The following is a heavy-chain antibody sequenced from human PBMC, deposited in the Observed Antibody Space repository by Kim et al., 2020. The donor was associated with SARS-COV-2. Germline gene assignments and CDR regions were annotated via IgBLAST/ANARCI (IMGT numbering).Heavy chain of an antibody. V-gene: IGHV4-31*03. Sequence: SETLSLTCTVSGGSISSGGYYWSWIRQHPGKGLEWIGYIYYSGSTYYNPSLKSRVTISVDTSKNQFSPKLSSVTAADTAVYYCARGMITFVSFDYWGQGTLVTVSS. CDR2: IYYSGST. CDR3: ARGMITFVSFDY. CDR1: GGSISSGGYY. J-gene: IGHJ4*02. D-gene: IGHD3-16*01.